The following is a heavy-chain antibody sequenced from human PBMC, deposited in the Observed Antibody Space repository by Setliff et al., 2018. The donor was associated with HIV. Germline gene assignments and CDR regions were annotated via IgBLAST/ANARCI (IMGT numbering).Heavy chain of an antibody. CDR1: GGSISSSSYY. CDR3: ASRVYYYDSSGYLREEGFDP. CDR2: IYYSGST. J-gene: IGHJ5*02. Sequence: LSLTCTVSGGSISSSSYYWGWIRQPPGKGLEWIGSIYYSGSTYYNPSLKSRVTISVDTSKNQFSLKLSSVTAADAAVYYCASRVYYYDSSGYLREEGFDPWGQGTLVTVSS. V-gene: IGHV4-39*01. D-gene: IGHD3-22*01.